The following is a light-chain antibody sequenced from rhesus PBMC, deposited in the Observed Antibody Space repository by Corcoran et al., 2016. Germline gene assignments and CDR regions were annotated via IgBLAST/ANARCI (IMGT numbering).Light chain of an antibody. Sequence: DIVLTQSPATLSLSPGETATISCRPSQSLSRSLAWYQQQPGKAPMIRIYGASGRATGFPERIVGSGSGTYFTLTISSLEPEDFAVYYCQETTNLFTFGPGTKLDIK. CDR1: QSLSRS. V-gene: IGKV3-31*02. J-gene: IGKJ3*01. CDR3: QETTNLFT. CDR2: GAS.